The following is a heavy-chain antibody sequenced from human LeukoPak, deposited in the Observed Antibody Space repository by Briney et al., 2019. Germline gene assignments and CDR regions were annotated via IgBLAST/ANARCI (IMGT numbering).Heavy chain of an antibody. J-gene: IGHJ4*02. D-gene: IGHD3-10*01. CDR2: ISRSGGST. Sequence: GGSLRLSCAASGFTFSSSEMTWVRQAPGKGLEWVSAISRSGGSTYADSVKGRFTISRDNSKNTLYLQMNSLRAEDTAVYYCARDLSPVVRASPMGYWGQGTLVTVSS. CDR3: ARDLSPVVRASPMGY. V-gene: IGHV3-23*01. CDR1: GFTFSSSE.